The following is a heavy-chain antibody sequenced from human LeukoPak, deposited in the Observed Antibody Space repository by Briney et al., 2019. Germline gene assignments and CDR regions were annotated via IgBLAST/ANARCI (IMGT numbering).Heavy chain of an antibody. V-gene: IGHV3-30*02. CDR1: GFTFSSYG. Sequence: GGSLRLSCAASGFTFSSYGMHWVRQAPGKGLEWVAFIRYDVSNKYYADSVKGRFTISRDNSKNTLYLQMNSLRAEDMALYYCAKSKTVTTEFDHWGQGTLVTVSS. CDR3: AKSKTVTTEFDH. D-gene: IGHD4-17*01. J-gene: IGHJ4*02. CDR2: IRYDVSNK.